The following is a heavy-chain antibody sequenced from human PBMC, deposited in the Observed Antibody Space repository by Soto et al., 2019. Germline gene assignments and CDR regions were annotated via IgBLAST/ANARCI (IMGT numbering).Heavy chain of an antibody. Sequence: ASVKVYCKASGYTFTSSYIHWVRQAPGQGLEWMGIINPSGGSTSYAQKFQGRVTMTRDTSTSTVYMELSSLRSEDTAVYYCARRRVGGWGQPGNYMDVWGKGTTVTVSS. J-gene: IGHJ6*03. CDR2: INPSGGST. V-gene: IGHV1-46*03. CDR3: ARRRVGGWGQPGNYMDV. CDR1: GYTFTSSY. D-gene: IGHD3-16*01.